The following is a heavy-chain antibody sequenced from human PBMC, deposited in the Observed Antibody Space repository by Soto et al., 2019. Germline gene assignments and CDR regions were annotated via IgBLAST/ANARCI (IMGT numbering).Heavy chain of an antibody. CDR3: ARSSPSLNHYYGMDV. Sequence: GPTLVNPTQTLTLTCTFSGFSLSTSGMCVSWIRQPPGKALEWLARIDWDDDKYYSTSLKTRLTISKDTSKNQVVLTMTNLDPVDTATYYCARSSPSLNHYYGMDVWGQGTTVTVSS. CDR1: GFSLSTSGMC. V-gene: IGHV2-70*11. J-gene: IGHJ6*02. CDR2: IDWDDDK.